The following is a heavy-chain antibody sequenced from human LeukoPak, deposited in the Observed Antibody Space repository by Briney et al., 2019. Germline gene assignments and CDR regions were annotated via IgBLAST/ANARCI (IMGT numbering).Heavy chain of an antibody. D-gene: IGHD1-26*01. Sequence: ASVKVSSKASGYTFTGYYLHWLRQAPGQGPEWMGWINPNSGGTNCAQNFQGRVTMTRDTSISTAYMELSRLRSDDTAVYYCASNTGSLDYWGQGTLVTVSS. CDR1: GYTFTGYY. CDR3: ASNTGSLDY. V-gene: IGHV1-2*02. CDR2: INPNSGGT. J-gene: IGHJ4*02.